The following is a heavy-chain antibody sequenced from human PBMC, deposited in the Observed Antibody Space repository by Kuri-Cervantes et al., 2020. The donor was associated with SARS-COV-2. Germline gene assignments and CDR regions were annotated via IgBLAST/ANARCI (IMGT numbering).Heavy chain of an antibody. D-gene: IGHD3-22*01. CDR3: ARDYHDRSGYYPVRSLDY. CDR1: GYTFTDYY. Sequence: GGSLRLSCRASGYTFTDYYMHWVRQAPGQGLEWMGWINPNSGGTNYAQKFQGWVTMTRDTSISTVYMELSRLRSDDTAVYYCARDYHDRSGYYPVRSLDYWGQGTQVTVSS. V-gene: IGHV1-2*04. CDR2: INPNSGGT. J-gene: IGHJ4*02.